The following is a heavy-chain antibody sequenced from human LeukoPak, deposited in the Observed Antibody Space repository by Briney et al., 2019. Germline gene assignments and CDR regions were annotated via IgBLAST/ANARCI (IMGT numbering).Heavy chain of an antibody. J-gene: IGHJ5*02. V-gene: IGHV4-59*01. D-gene: IGHD3-9*01. Sequence: SETLSLTCTVSGGSISSYYWSWIRQPPGKGLEWIGYIYYSGSTNYNPSLKSRVTISVDTSKNQFSLKLSSVTAADTAVYYCARVYGYYDILTGYNWFDPWGQGTLVTVSS. CDR3: ARVYGYYDILTGYNWFDP. CDR2: IYYSGST. CDR1: GGSISSYY.